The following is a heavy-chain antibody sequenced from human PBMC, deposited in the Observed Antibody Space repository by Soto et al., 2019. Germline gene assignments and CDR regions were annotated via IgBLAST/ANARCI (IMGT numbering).Heavy chain of an antibody. V-gene: IGHV3-23*01. CDR2: ISGSGGST. CDR1: GFTFSSYA. J-gene: IGHJ3*02. Sequence: GVSLRLSWAASGFTFSSYAMSWVRQAPGKGLEWVSAISGSGGSTYYADSVKGRFTISRDNSKNTLYLQMNSLRAEDTAVYYCAKDGDSSSAGGDAFDIWAQATMDNISS. D-gene: IGHD6-6*01. CDR3: AKDGDSSSAGGDAFDI.